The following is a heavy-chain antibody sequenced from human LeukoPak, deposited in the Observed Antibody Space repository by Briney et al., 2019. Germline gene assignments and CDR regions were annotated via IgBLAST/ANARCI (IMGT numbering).Heavy chain of an antibody. CDR3: ARDFYDILTGYSYRIPFDY. CDR2: ISAYNGNT. V-gene: IGHV1-18*04. J-gene: IGHJ4*02. Sequence: ASVKVSCKASGYTFTGYGISWVRQAPGQGLEWMGWISAYNGNTNYAQKLQGRVTMTTDTSTSTAYMELRSLRSDDTAVYYCARDFYDILTGYSYRIPFDYWGQGTLVTVSS. CDR1: GYTFTGYG. D-gene: IGHD3-9*01.